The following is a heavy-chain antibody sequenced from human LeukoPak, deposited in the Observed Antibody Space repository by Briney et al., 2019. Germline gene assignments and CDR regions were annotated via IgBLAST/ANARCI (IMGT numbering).Heavy chain of an antibody. J-gene: IGHJ4*02. CDR3: ARVGGLYYYDSSGYYNDY. D-gene: IGHD3-22*01. CDR1: GFTFSSYS. V-gene: IGHV3-21*01. CDR2: ISSSSSYI. Sequence: PGGSLRLSCAASGFTFSSYSMNWVRQAPGKGLEWVSSISSSSSYIYYADSVKGRFTISRDNAKNSLYLQMNSLRAEDTAVYYCARVGGLYYYDSSGYYNDYWGQGTLVTVSS.